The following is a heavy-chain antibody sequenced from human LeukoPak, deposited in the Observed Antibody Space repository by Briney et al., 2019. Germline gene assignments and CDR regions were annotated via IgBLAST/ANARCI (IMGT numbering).Heavy chain of an antibody. Sequence: GGSLRLSCVASGFTFSNDWMSWVRQAPGKGLEWVANIKKDGSEKYYVDSVKGRFTISRDNAKNSLYLQMNSLRVEDTAVYYCARAVWPLDYWGQGTLVTVSS. J-gene: IGHJ4*02. V-gene: IGHV3-7*01. CDR1: GFTFSNDW. D-gene: IGHD2-21*01. CDR3: ARAVWPLDY. CDR2: IKKDGSEK.